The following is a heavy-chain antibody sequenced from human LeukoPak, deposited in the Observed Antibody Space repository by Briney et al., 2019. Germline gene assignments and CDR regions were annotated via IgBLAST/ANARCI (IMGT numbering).Heavy chain of an antibody. J-gene: IGHJ4*02. CDR3: AREYPRESWFGAPYYFDY. CDR1: GGTFSSYA. V-gene: IGHV1-69*05. Sequence: SVKVSCKASGGTFSSYAISWVRQAPGQGLEWMGGIIPIFGTANYAQKFQGRVTITTDESTSTAYVELSSLRSEDTAVYYCAREYPRESWFGAPYYFDYWGQGTLVTVSS. CDR2: IIPIFGTA. D-gene: IGHD3-10*01.